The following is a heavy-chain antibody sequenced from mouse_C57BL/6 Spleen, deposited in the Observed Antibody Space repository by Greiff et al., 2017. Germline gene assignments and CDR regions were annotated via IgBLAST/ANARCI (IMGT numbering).Heavy chain of an antibody. CDR3: ARSYYYGSSALFAY. V-gene: IGHV1-52*01. CDR1: GYTFTSYW. Sequence: QVQLQQPGAELVRPGSSVKLSCKASGYTFTSYWMHWVKQRPIQGLDWIGNIDPSDSETHYNQKFKDKATLTVDKSSSTAYMQLSSLTSEDSAVYYCARSYYYGSSALFAYWGQGTLVTVSA. D-gene: IGHD1-1*01. J-gene: IGHJ3*01. CDR2: IDPSDSET.